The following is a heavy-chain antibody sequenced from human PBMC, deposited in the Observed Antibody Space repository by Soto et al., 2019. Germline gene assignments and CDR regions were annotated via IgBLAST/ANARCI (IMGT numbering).Heavy chain of an antibody. CDR3: ARGTYYYGSGSYYTFDY. J-gene: IGHJ4*02. V-gene: IGHV3-33*01. CDR2: IWYDGSNK. CDR1: GFTFSSYG. Sequence: GGSLRLSCAASGFTFSSYGMHWVRQAPCKGLEWVAVIWYDGSNKYYADSVKGRFTISRDNSKNTLYLQMNSLRAEDTAVYYCARGTYYYGSGSYYTFDYWGQGTLVTVSS. D-gene: IGHD3-10*01.